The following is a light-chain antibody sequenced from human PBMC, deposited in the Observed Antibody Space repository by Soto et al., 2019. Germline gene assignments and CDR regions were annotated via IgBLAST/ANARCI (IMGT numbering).Light chain of an antibody. J-gene: IGKJ5*01. Sequence: EIVLTQSPVTLSLSPGEGATLSCRASQTVSKNYLAWYQQKAGQAPRLVIYAASTRATGIPDRFSGSGSGTDFTLTISRLEPEDFAVFYCQQYAVSPITLGHGTRLEIK. CDR3: QQYAVSPIT. CDR2: AAS. CDR1: QTVSKNY. V-gene: IGKV3-20*01.